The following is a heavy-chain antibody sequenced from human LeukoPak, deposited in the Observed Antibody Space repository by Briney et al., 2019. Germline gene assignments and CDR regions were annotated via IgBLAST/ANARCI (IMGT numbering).Heavy chain of an antibody. Sequence: SETLSLTCTVSGGSIRSYYWSWIRQPPGKGLEWIGYIYYSGSTNYNPSLKSRVTISVDTSKNQFSLKLSSVTAADTAVYYCARARVPDYDFWSGYYIAYFDYWGQGTLVTVSS. V-gene: IGHV4-59*01. CDR1: GGSIRSYY. CDR3: ARARVPDYDFWSGYYIAYFDY. CDR2: IYYSGST. J-gene: IGHJ4*02. D-gene: IGHD3-3*01.